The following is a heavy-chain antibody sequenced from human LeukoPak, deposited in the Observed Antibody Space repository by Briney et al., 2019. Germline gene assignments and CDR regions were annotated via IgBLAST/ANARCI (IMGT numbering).Heavy chain of an antibody. CDR1: GFTFSSYA. J-gene: IGHJ4*02. Sequence: RGGSLRLSCAASGFTFSSYAMSWVRQAPGKGLEWVAVSSGSGSTTYYADSVKGRFTISRGNSKNTLYLQMNSLRAEDTAVYYCARGSRPVVAANSFDYWGQGTLVTVSS. CDR3: ARGSRPVVAANSFDY. CDR2: SSGSGSTT. D-gene: IGHD2-15*01. V-gene: IGHV3-23*01.